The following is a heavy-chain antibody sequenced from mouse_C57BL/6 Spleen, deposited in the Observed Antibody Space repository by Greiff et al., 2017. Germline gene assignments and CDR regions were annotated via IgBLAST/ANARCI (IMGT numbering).Heavy chain of an antibody. CDR1: GYTFTDYN. D-gene: IGHD1-1*01. V-gene: IGHV1-22*01. J-gene: IGHJ2*01. CDR2: INPNNGGT. CDR3: AREDNYYGSSYVDY. Sequence: EVKLMESGPELVKPGASVKMSCKASGYTFTDYNMHWVKQSHGKSLEWIGYINPNNGGTSYNQKFKGKATLTVNKSSSTAYMELRSLTSEDSAVYYGAREDNYYGSSYVDYWGQGTTLTVSS.